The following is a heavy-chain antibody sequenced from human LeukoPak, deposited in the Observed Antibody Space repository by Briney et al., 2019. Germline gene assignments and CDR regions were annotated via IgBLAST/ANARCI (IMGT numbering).Heavy chain of an antibody. Sequence: GGSLRLSCAASGFSFSNYWFHWVRQAPGEGLVWVSRTNEHGTIINYADSVKGRFTISRDNAKNTLYLQMDSLRTEDSALYYCVVDLSGSADYWGQGTLVTVSS. J-gene: IGHJ4*02. V-gene: IGHV3-74*01. CDR3: VVDLSGSADY. CDR2: TNEHGTII. D-gene: IGHD3-10*01. CDR1: GFSFSNYW.